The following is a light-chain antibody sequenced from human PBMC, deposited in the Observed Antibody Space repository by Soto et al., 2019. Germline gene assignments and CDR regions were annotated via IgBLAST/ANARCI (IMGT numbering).Light chain of an antibody. Sequence: EIVLTQSPATLSLSPGERATLSCRTSQTIRGRLNWYQQRPGKAPRLLIYDTSNRATDIPARFSGSGSGTDFILTISSLDPEDFGVYFCQQRHNWPITFGQGTRLDIK. J-gene: IGKJ5*01. CDR1: QTIRGR. V-gene: IGKV3-11*01. CDR3: QQRHNWPIT. CDR2: DTS.